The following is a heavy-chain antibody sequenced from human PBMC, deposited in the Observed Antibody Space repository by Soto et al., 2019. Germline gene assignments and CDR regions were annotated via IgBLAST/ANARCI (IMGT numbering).Heavy chain of an antibody. J-gene: IGHJ4*02. CDR1: GFTLRSYA. CDR2: TSYDGSNK. V-gene: IGHV3-30-3*01. D-gene: IGHD3-22*01. CDR3: ARGSRVVITHFDN. Sequence: GGSLRLSCAASGFTLRSYAMHWFRQAPGKGLEWVAVTSYDGSNKYYADSVKGRFTISRDNSKNTLFLQMDSLRAEDTAVYYCARGSRVVITHFDNWGPGTLVTVSS.